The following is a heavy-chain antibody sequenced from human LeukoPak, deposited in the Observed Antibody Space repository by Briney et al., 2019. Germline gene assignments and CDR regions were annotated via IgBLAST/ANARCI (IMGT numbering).Heavy chain of an antibody. CDR3: AKDRSYYGSGANSWFDP. CDR1: GFTFDDYA. Sequence: GGSLRLSCAASGFTFDDYAMHWVRQAPGKGLEWVSGISWNSGSIGYADSVKGRFTISRDNAKNSLYLQMNSLRAEDTALYYCAKDRSYYGSGANSWFDPWGQGTLVTVSS. CDR2: ISWNSGSI. D-gene: IGHD3-10*01. J-gene: IGHJ5*02. V-gene: IGHV3-9*01.